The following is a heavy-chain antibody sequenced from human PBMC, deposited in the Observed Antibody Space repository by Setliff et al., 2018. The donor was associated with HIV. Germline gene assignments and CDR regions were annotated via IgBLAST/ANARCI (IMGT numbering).Heavy chain of an antibody. CDR3: ARDRLSYNFYYYGMDV. J-gene: IGHJ6*02. Sequence: ASVKVSCKAPGDTFTGYYMHWVRQAPGQGLEWMGWINPNSGGTNYAQKFQGRVIMTRDTSISTAYMQLSRLRSDDTAVYYCARDRLSYNFYYYGMDVWCQGTTVTVSS. CDR1: GDTFTGYY. V-gene: IGHV1-2*02. CDR2: INPNSGGT. D-gene: IGHD1-26*01.